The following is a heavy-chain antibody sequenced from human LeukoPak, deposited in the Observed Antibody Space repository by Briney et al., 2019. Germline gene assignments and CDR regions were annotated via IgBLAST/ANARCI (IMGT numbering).Heavy chain of an antibody. CDR2: IWYDGSNK. J-gene: IGHJ5*02. CDR3: TRNWGSDNWFDP. Sequence: PGRSLRLSCAASGFTFSSYAMHWVPQAPGKGLEWVAVIWYDGSNKYYADSVKGRFTISRDNSKNTLYLQMNSLRAEDTAVYYCTRNWGSDNWFDPGGQGTLSPSPQ. D-gene: IGHD7-27*01. V-gene: IGHV3-33*08. CDR1: GFTFSSYA.